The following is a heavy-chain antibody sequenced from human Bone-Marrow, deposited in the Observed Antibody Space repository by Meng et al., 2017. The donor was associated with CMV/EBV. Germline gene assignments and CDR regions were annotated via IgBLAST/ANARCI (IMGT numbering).Heavy chain of an antibody. D-gene: IGHD3-9*01. CDR3: AYGVLTGYYSGYYYGLDV. CDR2: IIPIFGRA. CDR1: GGIFSRCA. J-gene: IGHJ6*02. Sequence: SVKVSCKAPGGIFSRCAISWVRQAPGQGLEWMGGIIPIFGRANYAQKFQGRVTITTDDSTSTAYMEVSSLRSEDTALYYCAYGVLTGYYSGYYYGLDVWGQGTTVTVSS. V-gene: IGHV1-69*05.